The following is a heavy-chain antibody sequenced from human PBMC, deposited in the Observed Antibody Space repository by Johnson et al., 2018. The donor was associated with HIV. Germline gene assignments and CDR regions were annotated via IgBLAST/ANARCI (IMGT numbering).Heavy chain of an antibody. Sequence: QEKLVESGGGVVQPGRSLRLSCAASGFTFSNYAMHWVRQAPGKGLEWVAVISYDGSNKYYADSVKGRFTISRDNSKNTLYLQMNSLRAEDMAVYYCATRDPTYRPGVFDIWGQGTMVTVSS. D-gene: IGHD2-2*02. J-gene: IGHJ3*02. CDR2: ISYDGSNK. CDR1: GFTFSNYA. CDR3: ATRDPTYRPGVFDI. V-gene: IGHV3-30*04.